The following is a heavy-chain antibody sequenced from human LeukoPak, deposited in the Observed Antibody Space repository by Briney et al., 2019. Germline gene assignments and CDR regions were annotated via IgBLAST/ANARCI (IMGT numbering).Heavy chain of an antibody. J-gene: IGHJ3*02. V-gene: IGHV3-15*01. CDR1: GLTFSDVW. Sequence: GGSLRLSCAASGLTFSDVWMSWVRQAPGKGLEWVGRIKSKTDGGTTDYAAPVKGRFTISRDDSKNTLYLQMNSLKTEDTAVYYCLNAVAVAGTGMGAFDIWGQGTMVTVSS. CDR2: IKSKTDGGTT. CDR3: LNAVAVAGTGMGAFDI. D-gene: IGHD6-19*01.